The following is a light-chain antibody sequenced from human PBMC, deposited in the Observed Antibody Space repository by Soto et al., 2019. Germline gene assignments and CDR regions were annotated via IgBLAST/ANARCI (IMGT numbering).Light chain of an antibody. CDR2: EGS. CDR1: SSDVGNYNL. J-gene: IGLJ1*01. Sequence: QSALTQPASVSGSPGQSITISCTGTSSDVGNYNLVSWYQQHPGKAPKLTIYEGSKRPSGVSNRFSGSKSGNTASLTISILQAEDEADYYCCSYAGSSTYVFGTGTKVTVL. CDR3: CSYAGSSTYV. V-gene: IGLV2-23*01.